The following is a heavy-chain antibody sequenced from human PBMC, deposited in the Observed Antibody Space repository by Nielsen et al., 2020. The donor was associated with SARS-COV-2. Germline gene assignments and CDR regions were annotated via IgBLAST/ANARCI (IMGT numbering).Heavy chain of an antibody. J-gene: IGHJ4*02. CDR3: ARASGYSYGYDY. CDR1: GFTFSSYD. Sequence: GGSLRLSCAASGFTFSSYDMHWVRQATGKGLEWVSAIGTAGDTYYPGSVKGRFTISRENAKNSLYLQMNSLRAGDTAVYYCARASGYSYGYDYWGQGTLVTVSS. D-gene: IGHD5-18*01. CDR2: IGTAGDT. V-gene: IGHV3-13*04.